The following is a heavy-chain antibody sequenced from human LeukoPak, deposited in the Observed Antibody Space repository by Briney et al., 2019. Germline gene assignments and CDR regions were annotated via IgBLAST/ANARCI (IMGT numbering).Heavy chain of an antibody. CDR3: ARDYCSGGSCYFDY. CDR1: GFTFSSYA. J-gene: IGHJ4*02. Sequence: GGSLRLFCAASGFTFSSYAMHWVRQAPGKGLEWVAVISYDGSNKYYADSVKGRFTISRDNSKNTLYLQMNSLRAEDTAVYYCARDYCSGGSCYFDYWGQGTLVTVSS. V-gene: IGHV3-30*04. CDR2: ISYDGSNK. D-gene: IGHD2-15*01.